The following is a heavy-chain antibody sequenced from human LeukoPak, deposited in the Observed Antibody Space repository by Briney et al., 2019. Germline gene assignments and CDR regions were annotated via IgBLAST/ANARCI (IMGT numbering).Heavy chain of an antibody. D-gene: IGHD1-26*01. CDR3: ARGWDGEEMQEEVDY. J-gene: IGHJ4*02. V-gene: IGHV1-8*02. CDR2: MNPNSGNT. CDR1: GGTFSSYA. Sequence: ASVKVSCKASGGTFSSYAISWVRQAPGQGLEWMGWMNPNSGNTGYAQKFQGRVTMTRNTSISTAYMELSSLRSEDTAVYYCARGWDGEEMQEEVDYWGQGTLVTVSS.